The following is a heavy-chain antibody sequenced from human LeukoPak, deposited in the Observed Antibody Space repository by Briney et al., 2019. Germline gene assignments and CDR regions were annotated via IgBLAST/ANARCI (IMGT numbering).Heavy chain of an antibody. Sequence: GGSLRLSCAASGFTFSGSWMTWVRQTPGKGLECVANIKLDGSEKYYVDSVKGRFTISRDNAKNSLYLQMNSLKAEDTAIYYCARVSRGSITASWFDPWGQGTLVTVSS. CDR3: ARVSRGSITASWFDP. CDR2: IKLDGSEK. J-gene: IGHJ5*02. CDR1: GFTFSGSW. D-gene: IGHD6-6*01. V-gene: IGHV3-7*03.